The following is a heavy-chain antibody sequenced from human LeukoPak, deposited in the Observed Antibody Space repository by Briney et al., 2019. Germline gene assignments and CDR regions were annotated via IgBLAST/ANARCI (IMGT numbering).Heavy chain of an antibody. CDR3: AISPFWSGYRMAYFDY. Sequence: PSETLSLTCAVYGGSFSGYYWSWIRQPPGKGLEWVGEIHHSGSTNYNPALKSRVTISVDTSKNQFSLKLSSVTAADTAVYYCAISPFWSGYRMAYFDYWGQGTLVTVSS. CDR1: GGSFSGYY. V-gene: IGHV4-34*01. CDR2: IHHSGST. J-gene: IGHJ4*02. D-gene: IGHD3-3*01.